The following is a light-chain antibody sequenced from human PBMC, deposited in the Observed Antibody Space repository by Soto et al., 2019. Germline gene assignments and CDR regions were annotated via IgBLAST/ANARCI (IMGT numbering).Light chain of an antibody. CDR3: SSYTGSDVI. CDR1: LSYLNGRDF. V-gene: IGLV2-8*01. J-gene: IGLJ2*01. Sequence: QSALTQPPSASGSPGQSVTISCTGTLSYLNGRDFVSWYRQDPGKAPRLIIFDVNTRPSGVPDRFSGSTSGNTASLTVSGLRPEDEANYYCSSYTGSDVIFGGGTKLTVL. CDR2: DVN.